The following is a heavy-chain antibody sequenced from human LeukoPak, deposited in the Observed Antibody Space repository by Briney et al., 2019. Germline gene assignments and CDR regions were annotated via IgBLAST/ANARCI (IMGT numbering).Heavy chain of an antibody. CDR1: GGTFSSYA. CDR2: IIPIFGTA. V-gene: IGHV1-69*06. D-gene: IGHD3-10*01. J-gene: IGHJ2*01. Sequence: GASVKVSCKASGGTFSSYAISWGRQAPGQGLEWLGGIIPIFGTANYAQKFQGRVTITADKSTSTAYMELSSLRSEDTAVYYCAREGSGTYYGKLRYFDLWGRGTLVTVSS. CDR3: AREGSGTYYGKLRYFDL.